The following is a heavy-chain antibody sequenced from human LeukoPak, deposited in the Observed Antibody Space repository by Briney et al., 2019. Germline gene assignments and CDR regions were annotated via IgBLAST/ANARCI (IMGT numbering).Heavy chain of an antibody. CDR2: IYYSGST. V-gene: IGHV4-30-4*08. J-gene: IGHJ4*02. CDR3: ASRHYYDSSGYYYGLDY. Sequence: SQTLSLTCTVSGGSISSGDYYWGWIRQPPGNGLEWIGYIYYSGSTYYNPSLKSRVTISVDTSKNQFSLKLSSVTAADTAVYYCASRHYYDSSGYYYGLDYWGQGTLVTVSS. D-gene: IGHD3-22*01. CDR1: GGSISSGDYY.